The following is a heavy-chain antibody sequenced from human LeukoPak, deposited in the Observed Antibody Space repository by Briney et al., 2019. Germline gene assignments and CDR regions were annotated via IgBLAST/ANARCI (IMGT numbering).Heavy chain of an antibody. CDR1: GGSISSGDYY. CDR3: ARHGLLLEWLLSIYYFDY. Sequence: PSETLSLTCTVSGGSISSGDYYWSWIRQPPGKGLEWIGYIYYSGSTYYNPSLKSRVTISVDTSKNQFSLKLSSVTAADTAVYYCARHGLLLEWLLSIYYFDYWGQGTLVTVSS. V-gene: IGHV4-30-4*08. CDR2: IYYSGST. J-gene: IGHJ4*02. D-gene: IGHD3-3*01.